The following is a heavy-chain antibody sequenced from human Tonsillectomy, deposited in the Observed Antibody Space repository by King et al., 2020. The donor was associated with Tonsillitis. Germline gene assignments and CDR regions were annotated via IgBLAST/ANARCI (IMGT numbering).Heavy chain of an antibody. V-gene: IGHV1-69*01. CDR3: ARQRSVGSLFDY. D-gene: IGHD2-15*01. Sequence: QLVQSGAEVKKPGSSVKVSCKASGGTFSSYAISWVRQAPGQGLEWMGGIIPIFGTTNYAQKFQGRVTISADESPSTADMELSSLRSEDTAVYYCARQRSVGSLFDYWGQGTLVTVSS. CDR1: GGTFSSYA. CDR2: IIPIFGTT. J-gene: IGHJ4*02.